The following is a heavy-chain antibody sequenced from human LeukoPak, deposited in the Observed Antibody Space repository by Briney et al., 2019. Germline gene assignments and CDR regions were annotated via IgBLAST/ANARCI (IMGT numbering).Heavy chain of an antibody. J-gene: IGHJ6*03. CDR3: ARNIGVTTAYYYMDV. CDR1: GGTFSSYA. CDR2: IIPIFGTA. D-gene: IGHD4-11*01. V-gene: IGHV1-69*13. Sequence: SVKVSCKASGGTFSSYAISWVRQAPGQGLEWMGGIIPIFGTANYAQKFQGRVTITADESTSTAYMELSSLRSEDTAVYYCARNIGVTTAYYYMDVWGKGTTVTVSS.